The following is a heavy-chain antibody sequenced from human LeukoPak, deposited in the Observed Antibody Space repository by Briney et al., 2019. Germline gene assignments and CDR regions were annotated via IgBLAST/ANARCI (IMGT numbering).Heavy chain of an antibody. V-gene: IGHV1-3*01. Sequence: ASVKVSCKASGYTFTSYAMHWVRQAPGQRLEWMGWINAGNGNTKYSQKFQGRVTITRDTSASTAYMELSSLRSEDTAVYYCAYYDSSGYYSTGLDYWGQGTLVTVSS. CDR2: INAGNGNT. J-gene: IGHJ4*02. D-gene: IGHD3-22*01. CDR3: AYYDSSGYYSTGLDY. CDR1: GYTFTSYA.